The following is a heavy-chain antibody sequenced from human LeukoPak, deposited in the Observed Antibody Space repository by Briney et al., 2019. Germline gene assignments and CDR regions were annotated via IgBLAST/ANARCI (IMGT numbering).Heavy chain of an antibody. CDR3: ARGEQLRSFDP. CDR1: GGTFSSYT. V-gene: IGHV1-69*02. D-gene: IGHD6-6*01. J-gene: IGHJ5*02. CDR2: IIPILGIA. Sequence: SVKVSCKASGGTFSSYTTSWVRQAPGQGLEWMGRIIPILGIANYAQKFQGRVTITADKSTSTAYMELSSLRSEDTAVYYCARGEQLRSFDPRGQGTLVTVSS.